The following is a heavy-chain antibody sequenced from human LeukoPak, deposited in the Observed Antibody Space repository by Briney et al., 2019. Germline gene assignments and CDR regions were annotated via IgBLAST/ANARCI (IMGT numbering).Heavy chain of an antibody. CDR1: GGSISSGTYH. CDR3: AKGHMGVFTDSVDY. V-gene: IGHV4-39*02. D-gene: IGHD5/OR15-5a*01. Sequence: SETLSLTCTVSGGSISSGTYHWGWIRQPPGKELEWIGSISYSGSTYYNPSLKSRVIISVDTSKNQFSLELSSVTATDTAVYYCAKGHMGVFTDSVDYWGQGTLVIVSS. CDR2: ISYSGST. J-gene: IGHJ4*02.